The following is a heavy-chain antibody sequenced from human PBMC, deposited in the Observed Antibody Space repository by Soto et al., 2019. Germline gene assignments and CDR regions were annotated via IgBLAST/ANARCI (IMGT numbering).Heavy chain of an antibody. CDR1: GGSFSGYY. CDR2: INHSGST. V-gene: IGHV4-34*01. J-gene: IGHJ4*02. CDR3: ARGDYSNYVYYFDY. D-gene: IGHD4-4*01. Sequence: SETLSLTCAVYGGSFSGYYWSWIRQPPGKGLEWIGEINHSGSTNYNPSLKSRVTISVDTSKNQFSLKLSSVTAADTAVYYCARGDYSNYVYYFDYRGQGTLVTGSS.